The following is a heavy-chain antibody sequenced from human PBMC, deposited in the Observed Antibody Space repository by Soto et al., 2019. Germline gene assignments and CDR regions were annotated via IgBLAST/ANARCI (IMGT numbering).Heavy chain of an antibody. Sequence: SETLSLTCAVYGGSFSGYYWSWIRQPPGKGLEWIGEINHSGSTNYNPSLKSRVTISVDTSKNQFSLKLSSVTAADTAVYYCARGQTSDCSSTSCYAPLRSFGGVSHSFDYWGQGTLVTVSS. J-gene: IGHJ4*02. V-gene: IGHV4-34*01. CDR1: GGSFSGYY. CDR3: ARGQTSDCSSTSCYAPLRSFGGVSHSFDY. D-gene: IGHD2-2*01. CDR2: INHSGST.